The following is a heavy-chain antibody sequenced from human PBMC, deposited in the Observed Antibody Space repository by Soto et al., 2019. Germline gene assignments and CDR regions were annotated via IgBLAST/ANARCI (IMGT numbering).Heavy chain of an antibody. Sequence: EVQLVESGGGLVQPGRSLRLSCAASGFTFDDYAMHWVRQAPGKGLEWVSGISWNSVSIGYADSVKGRFTISRDNAKNSLYLQMNSLRAEDTALYYCAKVMDFAVAGQPSDAFDIWGQGTMVTVSS. CDR3: AKVMDFAVAGQPSDAFDI. CDR1: GFTFDDYA. D-gene: IGHD6-19*01. J-gene: IGHJ3*02. CDR2: ISWNSVSI. V-gene: IGHV3-9*01.